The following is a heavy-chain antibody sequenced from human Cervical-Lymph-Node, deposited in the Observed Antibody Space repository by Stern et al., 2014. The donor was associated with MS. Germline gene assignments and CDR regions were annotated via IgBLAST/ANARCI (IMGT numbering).Heavy chain of an antibody. CDR3: AKDLGGNAFDY. V-gene: IGHV3-30*18. CDR1: GFSFSDYG. J-gene: IGHJ4*02. D-gene: IGHD4-23*01. Sequence: MQLVESGGGVVPPGRSLRLSCAASGFSFSDYGIHLVRQAPGKAMGWVAVISYDGTHKYYTDSVKGRGTISRDNSKNTVYLEMNSLRSDDTAVYYCAKDLGGNAFDYWAREPWSSSPQ. CDR2: ISYDGTHK.